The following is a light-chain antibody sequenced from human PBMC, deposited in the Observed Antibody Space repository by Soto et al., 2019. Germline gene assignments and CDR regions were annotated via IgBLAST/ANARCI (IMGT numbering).Light chain of an antibody. V-gene: IGLV1-47*01. CDR1: NSNIGSNY. CDR3: AAWDDSLSGLVV. J-gene: IGLJ2*01. Sequence: QSVLTQPPSASGTPGQRVTISFSGSNSNIGSNYVYWYQQLPGTAPKLLIYRNNQRPSGVPDRFSGSKSGTSASLAISGLRSEDEADYYCAAWDDSLSGLVVFGGGTKLTVL. CDR2: RNN.